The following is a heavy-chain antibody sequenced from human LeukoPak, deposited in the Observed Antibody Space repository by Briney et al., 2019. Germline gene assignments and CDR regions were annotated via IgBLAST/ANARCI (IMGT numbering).Heavy chain of an antibody. Sequence: GGSLRLSCAASGFTFSSYGMSWVRQAPGKGLEWVSAISGSGGSTHYADSVKGRFTISRDNSKNTLYLQMNSLRAEDTAVYYCASAPGPSPGYSSSWYPVPFDYWGQGTLVTVSS. CDR2: ISGSGGST. V-gene: IGHV3-23*01. J-gene: IGHJ4*02. CDR3: ASAPGPSPGYSSSWYPVPFDY. D-gene: IGHD6-13*01. CDR1: GFTFSSYG.